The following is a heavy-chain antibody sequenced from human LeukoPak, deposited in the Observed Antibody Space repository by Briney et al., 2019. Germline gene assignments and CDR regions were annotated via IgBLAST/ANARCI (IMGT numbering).Heavy chain of an antibody. CDR2: ISAYNGNT. D-gene: IGHD3-3*01. CDR3: ARGRTQDYITIFGVVTRDDAFDI. J-gene: IGHJ3*02. V-gene: IGHV1-18*01. Sequence: ASVKVSCKASGYTFTSYGISWVRQAPGQGLEWMGWISAYNGNTNYAQKLQGRVTMTTDTSTSTAYMELRSLRSDDTAVYYCARGRTQDYITIFGVVTRDDAFDIWGQGTMVTVSS. CDR1: GYTFTSYG.